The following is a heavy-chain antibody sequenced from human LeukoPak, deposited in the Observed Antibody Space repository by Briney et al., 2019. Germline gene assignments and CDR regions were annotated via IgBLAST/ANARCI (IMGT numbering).Heavy chain of an antibody. Sequence: GASVKVSCKASGYTFTSYYMHWVRQAPGQGLEWMGIINPSGGSTSYAQKFQGRVTMTEDTSTDTAYMELSSLRSEDTAVYYCATERCSGGSCYVVYWGQGTLVTVSS. CDR3: ATERCSGGSCYVVY. D-gene: IGHD2-15*01. CDR1: GYTFTSYY. CDR2: INPSGGST. V-gene: IGHV1-46*01. J-gene: IGHJ4*02.